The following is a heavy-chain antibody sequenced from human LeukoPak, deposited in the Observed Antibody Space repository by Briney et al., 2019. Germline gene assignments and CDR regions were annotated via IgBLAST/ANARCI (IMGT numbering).Heavy chain of an antibody. CDR2: IIPIFGTA. D-gene: IGHD6-19*01. CDR1: GGTFSSYA. Sequence: SVKVSCKASGGTFSSYAISWVRQAPGQGLEWMGGIIPIFGTANYAQKFQGRVTITADESTSTAYMELSSLRSEDTAVYYCARDRGYSSGWYRAFDHWGQGTLVTVSS. J-gene: IGHJ4*02. CDR3: ARDRGYSSGWYRAFDH. V-gene: IGHV1-69*13.